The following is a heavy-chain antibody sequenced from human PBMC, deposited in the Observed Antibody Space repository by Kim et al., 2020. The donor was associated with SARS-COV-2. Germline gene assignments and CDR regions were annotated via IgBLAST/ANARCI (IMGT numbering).Heavy chain of an antibody. D-gene: IGHD6-13*01. Sequence: GGSLRLSCAASGFTFSSYGMHWVRQAPGKGLEWVAVIWYDGSNKYYADSVKGRFTISRDNSKNTLYLQMNSLRAEDTAVYYCAGGSGIAVAGIVDYWGQGTLVTVSS. CDR1: GFTFSSYG. V-gene: IGHV3-33*01. CDR2: IWYDGSNK. CDR3: AGGSGIAVAGIVDY. J-gene: IGHJ4*02.